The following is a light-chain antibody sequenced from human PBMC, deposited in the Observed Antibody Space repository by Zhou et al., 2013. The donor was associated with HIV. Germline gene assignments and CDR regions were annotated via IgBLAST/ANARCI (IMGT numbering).Light chain of an antibody. J-gene: IGKJ2*01. CDR1: QSLLHSNGHNY. CDR3: MQALQTPYT. CDR2: WGS. Sequence: EIVMTQAPPTLSVAPGEAASISCRSSQSLLHSNGHNYVDWYVQKAGQSPQLLIYWGSIRASGVPDRFSGTVSGTDFTLKISRVEAEDVGVYYCMQALQTPYTFGQGTKLEIK. V-gene: IGKV2-28*01.